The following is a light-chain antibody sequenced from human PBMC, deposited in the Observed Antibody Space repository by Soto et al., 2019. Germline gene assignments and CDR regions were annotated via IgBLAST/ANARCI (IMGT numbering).Light chain of an antibody. CDR2: GAS. CDR1: QSVSSN. V-gene: IGKV3-15*01. Sequence: ETVMTRSPVTLSLSPGERDTLSCGASQSVSSNLAWYQQKPGQAPRLLIYGASTRATGIPARFSGSGSGTEFTLTISSLQSEDFAVYYCQQYNNWPLTVGGVTKVEIK. CDR3: QQYNNWPLT. J-gene: IGKJ4*01.